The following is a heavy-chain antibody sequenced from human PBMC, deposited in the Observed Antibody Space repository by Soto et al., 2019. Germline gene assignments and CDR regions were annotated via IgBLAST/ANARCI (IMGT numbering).Heavy chain of an antibody. D-gene: IGHD3-16*01. J-gene: IGHJ4*02. CDR2: IWHDGGNK. Sequence: QVQLVESGGGVVQPGRSLRLSCAASGFTFSSYGMHWVRQAPGKGPEWVAFIWHDGGNKFYAESVKGRFTISRDISKNTLYLQMTSLMDEEPAMYYCVRDGDVNTGFGKDYWGQGTLVTVSS. CDR1: GFTFSSYG. CDR3: VRDGDVNTGFGKDY. V-gene: IGHV3-33*01.